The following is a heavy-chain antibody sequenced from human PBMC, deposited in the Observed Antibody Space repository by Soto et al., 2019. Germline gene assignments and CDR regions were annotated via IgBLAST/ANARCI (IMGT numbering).Heavy chain of an antibody. CDR2: INAGNGDS. CDR1: GYTFTSYA. V-gene: IGHV1-3*01. Sequence: QVQLVQSGAEVKKPGASVRVSCKASGYTFTSYAIHWVRQAPGQRLEWMGWINAGNGDSKFSQNFQGRVTLTGDTSATTAYMEMNSLRSEDTAVYYCARSPLIAEAGPFGYWGQGTLVTVSS. J-gene: IGHJ4*02. D-gene: IGHD6-13*01. CDR3: ARSPLIAEAGPFGY.